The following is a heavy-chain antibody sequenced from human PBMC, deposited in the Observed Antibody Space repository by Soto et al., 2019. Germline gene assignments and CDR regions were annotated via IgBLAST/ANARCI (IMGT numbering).Heavy chain of an antibody. J-gene: IGHJ6*02. V-gene: IGHV4-4*02. Sequence: SETLSLTCAVSGGSISSSNWWSWVRQPPGKGLEWIGEIYHSGSTNYNPSLKSRVTISADKSKNQFSLKLSSVTAADTAVYYCARTGIVVVPAATMGYYYGMDVWGQGTTVTVSS. CDR2: IYHSGST. D-gene: IGHD2-2*01. CDR1: GGSISSSNW. CDR3: ARTGIVVVPAATMGYYYGMDV.